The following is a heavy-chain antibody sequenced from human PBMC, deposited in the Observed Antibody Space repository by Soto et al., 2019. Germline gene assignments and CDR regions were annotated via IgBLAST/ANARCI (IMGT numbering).Heavy chain of an antibody. D-gene: IGHD3-3*01. CDR3: ARSSAGFFGIIIESSNWLAP. V-gene: IGHV1-46*01. J-gene: IGHJ5*02. CDR2: INPNGGST. Sequence: VQLVQSGAEVKKPGASVKLSCKAPADTFTSYYIHWVRQAPGHGLEWMGIINPNGGSTRFAQTLQGRITMTRDTSTRTVYMELRSLRSEDTAIYYCARSSAGFFGIIIESSNWLAPWGQGSLVTVSS. CDR1: ADTFTSYY.